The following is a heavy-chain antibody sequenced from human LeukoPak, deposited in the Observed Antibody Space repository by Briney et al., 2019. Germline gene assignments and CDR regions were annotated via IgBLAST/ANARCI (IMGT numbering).Heavy chain of an antibody. V-gene: IGHV6-1*01. D-gene: IGHD4-17*01. CDR2: TYYRSKWYN. CDR3: AREADYGDGNWFDP. CDR1: GDSVSSNSAA. J-gene: IGHJ5*02. Sequence: SQTLSLTCAISGDSVSSNSAAWNRIRQSPSRGLEWLGRTYYRSKWYNDYAVSVKSRITINPDTSKNQFSLQLNSVTPEDTAVYYCAREADYGDGNWFDPWGQGTLVTVSS.